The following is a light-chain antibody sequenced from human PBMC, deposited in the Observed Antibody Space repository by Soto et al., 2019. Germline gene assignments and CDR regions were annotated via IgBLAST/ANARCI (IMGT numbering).Light chain of an antibody. J-gene: IGKJ1*01. CDR2: GAS. CDR1: QAINNY. V-gene: IGKV1-27*01. Sequence: DIQMTQSPSSLSASVGDRVTITCRASQAINNYVAWYQQRPGQVPNLLIYGASTLQSGVPIRFSGSGSGTDFTLTISSLQPEAVAVYYCQRYNSAPRTFGQGTKVDIK. CDR3: QRYNSAPRT.